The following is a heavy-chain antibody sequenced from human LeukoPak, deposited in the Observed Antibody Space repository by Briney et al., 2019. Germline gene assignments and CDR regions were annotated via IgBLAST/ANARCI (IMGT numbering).Heavy chain of an antibody. D-gene: IGHD3-9*01. Sequence: PGGSLRLSCAASGFTFSSYGMHWVRQAPGKGLEWVAFIRYDGSNKYYADSVKGRFTISRDNSKNTLYLQMNSLRAEDTAVYYCAKGRTLRYFDYMDVWGKGTTVTVSS. J-gene: IGHJ6*03. CDR3: AKGRTLRYFDYMDV. V-gene: IGHV3-30*02. CDR2: IRYDGSNK. CDR1: GFTFSSYG.